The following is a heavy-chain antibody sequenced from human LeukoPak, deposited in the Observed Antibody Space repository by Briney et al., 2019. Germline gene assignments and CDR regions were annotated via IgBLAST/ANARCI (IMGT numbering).Heavy chain of an antibody. CDR2: VFYSGST. V-gene: IGHV4-61*03. J-gene: IGHJ3*02. CDR3: ARGGVLGQSAFDI. Sequence: SETLSLTCTVSGGSISSSSYYWTWIRQPPGKGLEYIGYVFYSGSTNYNPSLKSRITISVDTSKSHFSLRLTSVTAADTAIYYCARGGVLGQSAFDIWGHGTLVTVSS. CDR1: GGSISSSSYY. D-gene: IGHD3-10*01.